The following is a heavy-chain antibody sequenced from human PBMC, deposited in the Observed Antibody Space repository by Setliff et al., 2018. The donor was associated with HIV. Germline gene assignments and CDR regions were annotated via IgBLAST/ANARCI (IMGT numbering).Heavy chain of an antibody. CDR1: GYTFTNYY. Sequence: ASVKVSCKASGYTFTNYYMHWVRQAPGQGLEWMGWMNPNSGNTGYAQKFQGRVTMTRNTSISTAYMELSSLRSDDTAIYYCAKPFGSDGSRQLDSWGQGTLVTVSS. J-gene: IGHJ4*02. CDR3: AKPFGSDGSRQLDS. CDR2: MNPNSGNT. D-gene: IGHD2-15*01. V-gene: IGHV1-8*02.